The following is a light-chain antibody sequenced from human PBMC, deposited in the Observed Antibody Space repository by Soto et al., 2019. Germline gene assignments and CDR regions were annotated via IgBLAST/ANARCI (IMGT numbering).Light chain of an antibody. CDR1: RSNIGAGYD. J-gene: IGLJ3*02. Sequence: QSVLTQPPSVSGAPGQKVTIACTGTRSNIGAGYDVHWYQQVSGRAPKVLIYNNNNRPSGVPDRFSGSQSGASASLAITGLQAEDEADYHCQSYDSGLSSWVFGGGTKLTVL. CDR3: QSYDSGLSSWV. CDR2: NNN. V-gene: IGLV1-40*01.